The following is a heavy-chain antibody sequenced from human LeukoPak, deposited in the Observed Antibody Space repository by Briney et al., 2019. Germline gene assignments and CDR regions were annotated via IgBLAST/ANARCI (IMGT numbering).Heavy chain of an antibody. V-gene: IGHV3-23*01. Sequence: GGSLRLSCAASGFSFDRYAITWVRQTPGKGLEWVSAISYSGASPYYGDSVKGRFTISRDNSKNTVYLQMNSLRDEDTALYYCAKDSSVLQNALDLWGQGTVVTVSS. CDR1: GFSFDRYA. CDR2: ISYSGASP. CDR3: AKDSSVLQNALDL. D-gene: IGHD4/OR15-4a*01. J-gene: IGHJ3*01.